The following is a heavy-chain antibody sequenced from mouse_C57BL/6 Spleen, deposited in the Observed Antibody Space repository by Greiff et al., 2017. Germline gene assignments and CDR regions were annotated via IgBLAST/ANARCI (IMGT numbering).Heavy chain of an antibody. CDR2: IYPGSGST. V-gene: IGHV1-55*01. Sequence: QVQLQQPGAELVKPGASVKMSCKASGYTFTSYWITWVKQRPGQGLEWIGDIYPGSGSTNYNEKFKSKATLTVDTSSSTAYMQLSSLTSEDSAVYYCARTYDSNYAGISMDYWCQGTSVTVSS. CDR1: GYTFTSYW. D-gene: IGHD2-5*01. CDR3: ARTYDSNYAGISMDY. J-gene: IGHJ4*01.